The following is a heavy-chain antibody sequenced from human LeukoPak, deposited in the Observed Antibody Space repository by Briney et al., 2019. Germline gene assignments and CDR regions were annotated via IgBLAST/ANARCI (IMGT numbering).Heavy chain of an antibody. CDR2: ITGRGDTT. V-gene: IGHV3-23*01. CDR1: GFTFSSYA. J-gene: IGHJ4*02. D-gene: IGHD3-10*01. Sequence: PGGSLRLSCVASGFTFSSYAMSWVRQAPGKGLEGVSLITGRGDTTYYADSVKGRFTISRDNSKNTLYLQMNGLRAEDTAIYYCAKDQSGSYFGSGGGQGTLVTVSS. CDR3: AKDQSGSYFGSG.